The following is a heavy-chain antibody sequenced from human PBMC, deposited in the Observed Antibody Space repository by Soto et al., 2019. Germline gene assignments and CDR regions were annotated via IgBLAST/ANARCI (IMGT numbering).Heavy chain of an antibody. J-gene: IGHJ6*02. Sequence: SETLSLTCTVSGGSMSSYYWSWIRQPAGKGLEWIGRIYPSGSTNYNPSLKRRVTLSVDTSMNQFSLKLSSVTAADTAVYYCARFGVPAADVYYYGMDVWGQGTTVTVSS. CDR2: IYPSGST. CDR3: ARFGVPAADVYYYGMDV. D-gene: IGHD2-2*01. V-gene: IGHV4-4*07. CDR1: GGSMSSYY.